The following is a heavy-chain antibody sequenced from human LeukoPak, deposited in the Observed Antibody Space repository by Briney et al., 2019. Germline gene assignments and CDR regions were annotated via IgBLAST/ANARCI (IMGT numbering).Heavy chain of an antibody. Sequence: GGSLRLSCVASGFTLEDYGMSWVRQAPGKGLEWVSGINWNGGSTGYADSVKGRFTISRDNAKNSLYLQMNSLRAEDTALYYCARGYFVQNDYWGQGTLVTVSS. D-gene: IGHD2/OR15-2a*01. J-gene: IGHJ4*02. CDR2: INWNGGST. V-gene: IGHV3-20*04. CDR3: ARGYFVQNDY. CDR1: GFTLEDYG.